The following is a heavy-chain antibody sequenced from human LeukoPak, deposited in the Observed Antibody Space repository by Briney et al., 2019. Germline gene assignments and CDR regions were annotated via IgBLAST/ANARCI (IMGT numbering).Heavy chain of an antibody. V-gene: IGHV4-34*01. CDR1: GGSFSGYY. CDR2: INHSGST. CDR3: ARGDAFDI. J-gene: IGHJ3*02. Sequence: SETLSLTCAVYGGSFSGYYWSWVRQPPGKGLEWIGEINHSGSTNYNPSLKSRVTISVDTSKNQFSLKLSSVTAADTAVYYCARGDAFDIWGQGTMVTVSS.